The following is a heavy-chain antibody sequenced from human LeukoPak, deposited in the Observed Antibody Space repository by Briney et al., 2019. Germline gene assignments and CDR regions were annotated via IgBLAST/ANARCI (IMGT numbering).Heavy chain of an antibody. CDR3: APRHGAATH. Sequence: GGSLRLSCAASGFTFSSYSMNWVRQAPGKGLEWVSSISSSSSYIYYADSVKVRFTISRDNAKNSLYLQMNSLRAEDTAVYYCAPRHGAATHWGQGTLVTVSS. CDR2: ISSSSSYI. V-gene: IGHV3-21*01. D-gene: IGHD2-15*01. CDR1: GFTFSSYS. J-gene: IGHJ4*02.